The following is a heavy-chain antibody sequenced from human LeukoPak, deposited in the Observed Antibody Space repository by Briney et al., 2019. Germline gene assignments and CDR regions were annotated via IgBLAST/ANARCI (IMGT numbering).Heavy chain of an antibody. CDR2: MIISGGST. CDR3: ARETKIDY. D-gene: IGHD1-7*01. CDR1: GFTFSSYA. J-gene: IGHJ4*02. Sequence: QPGGSLRLSCEASGFTFSSYAMTWVRQVPGKGLEWVSSMIISGGSTYYADSVKGRFTISRDNSKNTLYLQMNSLRVEDTALYYCARETKIDYWGQGALVTASS. V-gene: IGHV3-23*01.